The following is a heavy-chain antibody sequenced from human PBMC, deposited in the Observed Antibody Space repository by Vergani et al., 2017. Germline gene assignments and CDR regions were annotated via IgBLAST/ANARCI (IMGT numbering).Heavy chain of an antibody. J-gene: IGHJ1*01. CDR1: GFTFSIYW. D-gene: IGHD2-2*02. Sequence: EVQLVESGGGSVQPGGSLRLSCAASGFTFSIYWMDWVRQPPGKGLVWVSHINSDGITTTYADSVKGRFIISIDNDKNTLYLQLNSLRAEDTAVYYCAIEPTDSSAAIQYFQYWGQGTLVTVSS. CDR2: INSDGITT. CDR3: AIEPTDSSAAIQYFQY. V-gene: IGHV3-74*01.